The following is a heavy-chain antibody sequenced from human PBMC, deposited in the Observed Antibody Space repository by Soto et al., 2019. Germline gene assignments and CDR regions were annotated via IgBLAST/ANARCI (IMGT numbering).Heavy chain of an antibody. D-gene: IGHD5-12*01. Sequence: EVQVSESGGGLVRRGGSLRLSCAASGFIFTNYAMNWVRKAPGKGLEWVSVIGGRGNSAYYADSVQGRFTISRDNSKNTLSLQMSSLTADDTAIYYCVREGRGSFDFWGRGTMVTVSS. J-gene: IGHJ3*01. CDR2: IGGRGNSA. CDR3: VREGRGSFDF. CDR1: GFIFTNYA. V-gene: IGHV3-23*01.